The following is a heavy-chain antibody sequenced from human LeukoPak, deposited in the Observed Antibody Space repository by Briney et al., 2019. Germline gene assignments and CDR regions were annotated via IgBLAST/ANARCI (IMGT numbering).Heavy chain of an antibody. CDR3: AKWIGAGYLSN. Sequence: GGSLRLSCAASGFTFSSYSMNWVRQAPGKGLEWVSSISSSSSYIYYADSVKGRFTISRDNSKNTLYLQMNSLRAEDTAVYYCAKWIGAGYLSNWGQGTLVTVSS. J-gene: IGHJ4*02. D-gene: IGHD5-18*01. CDR2: ISSSSSYI. CDR1: GFTFSSYS. V-gene: IGHV3-21*04.